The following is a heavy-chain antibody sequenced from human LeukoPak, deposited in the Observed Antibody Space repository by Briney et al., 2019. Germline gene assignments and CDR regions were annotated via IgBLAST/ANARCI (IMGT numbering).Heavy chain of an antibody. CDR2: MNPNSGNT. V-gene: IGHV1-8*01. CDR3: ARMVGAMTPFDY. J-gene: IGHJ4*02. D-gene: IGHD1-26*01. CDR1: GYTFTSYD. Sequence: ASVKVSCKASGYTFTSYDINWVRQATGQGLEWMGWMNPNSGNTGYAQKFQGRVTMTRNTSISTAYMGLSSLRSEDTAVYYCARMVGAMTPFDYWGQGTLVTVSS.